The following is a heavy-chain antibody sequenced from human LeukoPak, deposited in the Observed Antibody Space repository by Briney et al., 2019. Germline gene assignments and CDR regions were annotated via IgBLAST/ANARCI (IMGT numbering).Heavy chain of an antibody. D-gene: IGHD1-26*01. CDR3: ARDPQAGRWPGFDY. Sequence: GRSLRLSCAASGFTFSSYAMHWVRQAPGKGLEWVAVISYDGSNKYYADSVKGRFIISRDNSKNTLYLQMNSLRAEDTAVYYCARDPQAGRWPGFDYWGQGTLVTVSS. J-gene: IGHJ4*02. CDR2: ISYDGSNK. CDR1: GFTFSSYA. V-gene: IGHV3-30*04.